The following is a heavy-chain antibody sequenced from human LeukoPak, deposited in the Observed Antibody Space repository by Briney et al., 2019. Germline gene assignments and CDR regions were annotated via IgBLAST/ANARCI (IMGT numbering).Heavy chain of an antibody. D-gene: IGHD2-15*01. CDR1: GDTFITYT. CDR2: VIPSLDVS. CDR3: ARDHCSRGSCLGGH. J-gene: IGHJ4*02. Sequence: SVKVSCKASGDTFITYTFSWVRQTPGQGLEWMGRVIPSLDVSNYAEKFQGRVTINADKSSSTTYMEPTSLRSEDTAMYYCARDHCSRGSCLGGHWGQGTLVTFSS. V-gene: IGHV1-69*04.